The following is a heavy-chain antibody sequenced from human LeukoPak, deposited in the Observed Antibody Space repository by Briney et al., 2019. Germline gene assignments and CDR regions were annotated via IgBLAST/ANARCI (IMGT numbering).Heavy chain of an antibody. J-gene: IGHJ3*02. V-gene: IGHV1-18*01. Sequence: ASVKVSCKASGYTLTSYGISWVRQAPGQGLEWMGWISTYNGNTNYAQKLQGRVTMTTHTSTTTAYMELRSLRSDDTAVYYCARDGRCSGGSCYSEAFDIWGQGTMVTVSS. CDR3: ARDGRCSGGSCYSEAFDI. CDR1: GYTLTSYG. D-gene: IGHD2-15*01. CDR2: ISTYNGNT.